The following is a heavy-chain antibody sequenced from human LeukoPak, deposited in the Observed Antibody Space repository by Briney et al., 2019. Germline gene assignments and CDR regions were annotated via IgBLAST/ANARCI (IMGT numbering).Heavy chain of an antibody. CDR2: IYYSGST. Sequence: SETLSLTCTVSGGSISSYYWSWIRQPPGKGLEWIGYIYYSGSTNYNPSLKSRVTISVDTSKNQFSLKLSSVTAADTAVYYCARVTGYSGYDNWFDPWGQGTLVTVSS. J-gene: IGHJ5*02. CDR3: ARVTGYSGYDNWFDP. D-gene: IGHD5-12*01. CDR1: GGSISSYY. V-gene: IGHV4-59*01.